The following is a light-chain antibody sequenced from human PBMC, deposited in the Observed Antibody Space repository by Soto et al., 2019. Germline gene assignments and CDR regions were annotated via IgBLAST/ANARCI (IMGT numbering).Light chain of an antibody. CDR2: TAS. Sequence: DIQMTQSPSTLSASVGDRVTITCRASQTINSHLAWYQQKPGKAPTLLIYTASSFQSGVPSRFSGSGSGTEFTLTISSLQPDDFATFYCQQYDLYSAFGQGTKVEIK. CDR1: QTINSH. CDR3: QQYDLYSA. J-gene: IGKJ1*01. V-gene: IGKV1-5*03.